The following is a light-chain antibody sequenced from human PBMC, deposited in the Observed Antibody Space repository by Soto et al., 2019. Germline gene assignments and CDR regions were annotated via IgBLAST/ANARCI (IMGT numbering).Light chain of an antibody. CDR2: AAS. CDR1: QSISNY. V-gene: IGKV1-39*01. Sequence: DIQMTQSPSSLSASVGDRVTITCRASQSISNYLNWYQQKPGKAPKVLIYAASNLQSGVPLRFSGSGSGTDFTLTISSLQPEDFATYYCQQSYSTPITFGQGTRLEIE. CDR3: QQSYSTPIT. J-gene: IGKJ5*01.